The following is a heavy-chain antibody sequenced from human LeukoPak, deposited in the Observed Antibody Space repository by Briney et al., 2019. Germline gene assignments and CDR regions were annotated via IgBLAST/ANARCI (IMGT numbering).Heavy chain of an antibody. J-gene: IGHJ1*01. CDR1: GFTVSSNY. Sequence: PGGSLSLSCAASGFTVSSNYMSWVRQAPAKGLEWVSVIYSGGSTYYADSVKGRFTISRDNSKNTLYLQMNSLRAEDTAVYYCARARPLSYYDSSGFQHWGQGTPVTVSS. CDR3: ARARPLSYYDSSGFQH. D-gene: IGHD3-22*01. V-gene: IGHV3-53*01. CDR2: IYSGGST.